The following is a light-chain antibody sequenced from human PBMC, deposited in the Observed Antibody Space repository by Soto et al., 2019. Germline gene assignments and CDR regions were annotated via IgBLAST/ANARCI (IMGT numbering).Light chain of an antibody. J-gene: IGKJ1*01. V-gene: IGKV3-11*01. CDR1: QSVSSY. Sequence: EIVLTQSPGTLSLSPGERATLSCRASQSVSSYLAWYQQKPGQAPRLLIYDASTRATGISARFSGSGSGTDFTLTISSLEPEDFAVYYCQQRSKWPVTFGQGTKVDIK. CDR3: QQRSKWPVT. CDR2: DAS.